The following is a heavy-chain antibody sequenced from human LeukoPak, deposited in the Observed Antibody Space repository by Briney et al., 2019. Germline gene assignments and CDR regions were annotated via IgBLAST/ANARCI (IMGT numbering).Heavy chain of an antibody. CDR2: IFYSGST. CDR1: GGSISTSNYY. V-gene: IGHV4-39*07. J-gene: IGHJ4*02. CDR3: ARELELWSDFDY. Sequence: PSETLSLTCTVSGGSISTSNYYWGWIRQPPGKGLEWIGNIFYSGSTYYSPSLKSRVTISVDTSKNQFSLKLSSVTAADTAVYYCARELELWSDFDYWGQGTLVTVSS. D-gene: IGHD1-7*01.